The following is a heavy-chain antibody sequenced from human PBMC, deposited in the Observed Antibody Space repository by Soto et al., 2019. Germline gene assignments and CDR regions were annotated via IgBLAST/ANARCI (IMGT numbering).Heavy chain of an antibody. Sequence: XETLSLTCAVSGHSISSGFYYWGWVRQPPGKGLEWIGSIYHTESTYYNPSLKSRVTMSVDTSKNQLSLKLCSMTAADTAVYFCARYGYSYPARFFDYWGQGTRVTVSS. CDR2: IYHTEST. D-gene: IGHD5-18*01. J-gene: IGHJ4*02. CDR1: GHSISSGFYY. CDR3: ARYGYSYPARFFDY. V-gene: IGHV4-38-2*01.